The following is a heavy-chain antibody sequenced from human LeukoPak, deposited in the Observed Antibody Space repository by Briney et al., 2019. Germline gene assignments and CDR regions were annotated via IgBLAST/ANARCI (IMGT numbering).Heavy chain of an antibody. CDR1: GGSFSGYY. J-gene: IGHJ6*02. CDR2: INHSGST. D-gene: IGHD3-3*01. CDR3: ARGLRFLVV. V-gene: IGHV4-34*01. Sequence: SETLSLTCAVYGGSFSGYYWSWVRQPPGKGLEWIGEINHSGSTNYNPSLKSRVTISVDTSKNQFSLKLSSVTAADTAVYYCARGLRFLVVWGQGTTVTVSS.